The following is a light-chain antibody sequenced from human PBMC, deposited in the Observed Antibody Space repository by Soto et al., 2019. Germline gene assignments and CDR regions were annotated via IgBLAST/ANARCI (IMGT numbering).Light chain of an antibody. CDR2: GAS. J-gene: IGKJ1*01. CDR3: HHYGTSPPT. Sequence: EVVLAHSPCTLSLSPVERATLSCRASQSVTSSDLAWYQQKPGQAPRLLISGASSRATGIPDRFSGSGSGTDFTLTISRLEPEDFAVFYCHHYGTSPPTFGQGTKVDIK. V-gene: IGKV3-20*01. CDR1: QSVTSSD.